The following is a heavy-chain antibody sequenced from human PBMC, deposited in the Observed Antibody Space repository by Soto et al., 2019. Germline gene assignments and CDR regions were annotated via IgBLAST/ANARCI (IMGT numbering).Heavy chain of an antibody. CDR1: GFTVNSNY. CDR3: AKGDGFILAV. D-gene: IGHD1-26*01. V-gene: IGHV3-53*01. Sequence: LRLSCAASGFTVNSNYMSWVRQAPGEGLQWVSITNTGGTTYYADSVKGRFTVSRDNSKNTLYLQMNSLRAEDTAVYYCAKGDGFILAVWGQGTTVTVSS. CDR2: TNTGGTT. J-gene: IGHJ6*02.